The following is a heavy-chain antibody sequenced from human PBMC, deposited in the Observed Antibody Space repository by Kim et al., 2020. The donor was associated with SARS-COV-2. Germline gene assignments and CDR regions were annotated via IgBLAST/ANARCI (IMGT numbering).Heavy chain of an antibody. CDR1: GGSISTSNW. Sequence: SETLSLTCAVSGGSISTSNWWSWVRQPPGKGLEWIGEIYHSGTTNYNPSLRSRVTISLDKSKNQFSLKLTSVTAADTAVYYCARDKGSSPDYSFDYWGQGTLVTVSS. V-gene: IGHV4-4*02. CDR3: ARDKGSSPDYSFDY. D-gene: IGHD6-19*01. CDR2: IYHSGTT. J-gene: IGHJ4*02.